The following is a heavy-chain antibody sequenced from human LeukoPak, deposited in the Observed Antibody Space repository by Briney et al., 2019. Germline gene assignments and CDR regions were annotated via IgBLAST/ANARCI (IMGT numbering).Heavy chain of an antibody. J-gene: IGHJ4*02. CDR3: ARHFDY. V-gene: IGHV3-30*04. Sequence: GGSLRLSCAASGFTFSSYAMHWVRQAPGKGLEWVAVISYDGSNKYYADSVKGRFTISRDNSKNTLYLQMNSLRAEDTAVYYCARHFDYWGQGTLITVSS. CDR2: ISYDGSNK. CDR1: GFTFSSYA.